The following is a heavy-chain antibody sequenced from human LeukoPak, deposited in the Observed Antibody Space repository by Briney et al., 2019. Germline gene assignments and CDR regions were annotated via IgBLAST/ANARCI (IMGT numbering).Heavy chain of an antibody. J-gene: IGHJ4*02. CDR3: ARNTGHRLVGTTNYFDY. CDR2: ISGYNGNT. Sequence: ASVKVSCKASGYSFTNYYITWVRQAPGQGLECMGWISGYNGNTNYAQTLQGRVTMTTDTSTSTTYMELRSLRSDDTAVYYCARNTGHRLVGTTNYFDYWGQGTLVTDSS. CDR1: GYSFTNYY. V-gene: IGHV1-18*01. D-gene: IGHD1-26*01.